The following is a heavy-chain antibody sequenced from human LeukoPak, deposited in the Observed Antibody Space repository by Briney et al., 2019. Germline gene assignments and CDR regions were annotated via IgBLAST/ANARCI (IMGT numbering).Heavy chain of an antibody. CDR1: GGSISSYY. CDR3: ARTYGDYFDY. Sequence: ASESLSLTCTVSGGSISSYYWSWIRQPPGKGREWIGYIYYSGITNYNPSLKSRLTISVDTSKNQFSLKLSSVTAADTAVYYCARTYGDYFDYWGQGTLVTVSS. CDR2: IYYSGIT. V-gene: IGHV4-59*01. D-gene: IGHD4-17*01. J-gene: IGHJ4*02.